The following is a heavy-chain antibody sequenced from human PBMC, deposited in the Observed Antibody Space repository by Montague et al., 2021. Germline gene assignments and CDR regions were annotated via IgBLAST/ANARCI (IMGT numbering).Heavy chain of an antibody. Sequence: SLSLSLSASGFPFSSYWMHWVRQAPGKGLAWASRISTDGSSTTYADSVKGRFTTSRDNAKNMLYLQMNSLRAEDTAVYYCTFYKFRETPRGFDYWGQGTLVTVSA. CDR3: TFYKFRETPRGFDY. D-gene: IGHD3-10*01. V-gene: IGHV3-74*01. CDR2: ISTDGSST. CDR1: GFPFSSYW. J-gene: IGHJ4*02.